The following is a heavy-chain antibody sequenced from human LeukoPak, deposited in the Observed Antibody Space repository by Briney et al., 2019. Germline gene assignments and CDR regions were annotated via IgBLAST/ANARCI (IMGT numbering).Heavy chain of an antibody. CDR1: GYTFTGYY. J-gene: IGHJ5*02. V-gene: IGHV1-2*02. Sequence: ASVKVSCKASGYTFTGYYMHWVRQAPGQGLECMGWINPNSGGTNYAQKFQGRVTMTRDTSISTAYMELSRLRSDDTAVYYCARGRLERRSPQNWFDPWGQGTLVTVSS. CDR3: ARGRLERRSPQNWFDP. CDR2: INPNSGGT. D-gene: IGHD1-1*01.